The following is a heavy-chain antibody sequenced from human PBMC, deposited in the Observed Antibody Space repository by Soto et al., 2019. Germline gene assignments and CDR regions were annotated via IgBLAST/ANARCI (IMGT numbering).Heavy chain of an antibody. J-gene: IGHJ3*01. Sequence: SVQDSRKNAGGTFNTIALSWVRQAPGQRLEWVGRINLLFGAGFYAEKFRDRVTLTADVSSSTMTMELTSLGSGDTGVYYCGRGALEVYTSGYGALDFWGYGTMVTVSS. CDR1: GGTFNTIA. V-gene: IGHV1-69*13. CDR3: GRGALEVYTSGYGALDF. D-gene: IGHD1-1*01. CDR2: INLLFGAG.